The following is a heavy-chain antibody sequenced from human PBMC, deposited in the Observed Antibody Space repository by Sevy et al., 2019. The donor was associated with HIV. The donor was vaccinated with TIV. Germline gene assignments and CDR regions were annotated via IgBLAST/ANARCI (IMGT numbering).Heavy chain of an antibody. CDR1: GFTFSSYE. J-gene: IGHJ4*02. V-gene: IGHV3-48*03. CDR2: ISNSGSTF. CDR3: ARDLPPSATTVPHFDY. Sequence: GGSLRLSCTASGFTFSSYEMNWVRQAPGKGLEWVSYISNSGSTFHYSDSVKGRFTISRDNAKNSLYLQMNSLRAEDTAVYYCARDLPPSATTVPHFDYWGRGTLVTVSS. D-gene: IGHD4-17*01.